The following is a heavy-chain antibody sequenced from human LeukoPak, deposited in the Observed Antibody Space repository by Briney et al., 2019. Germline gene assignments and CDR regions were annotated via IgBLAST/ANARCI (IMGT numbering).Heavy chain of an antibody. D-gene: IGHD3-22*01. CDR1: GGSISGYY. J-gene: IGHJ4*02. CDR2: IYYSGST. V-gene: IGHV4-59*01. Sequence: SETLSITPTVSGGSISGYYWSWIRQPPGKGLEWIGFIYYSGSTNYNPSLKSRVTLSVDTSKNQFSLKLTSVTAADTAVYYCARGYYDSGGHYYFEHRGQGTLVTVSS. CDR3: ARGYYDSGGHYYFEH.